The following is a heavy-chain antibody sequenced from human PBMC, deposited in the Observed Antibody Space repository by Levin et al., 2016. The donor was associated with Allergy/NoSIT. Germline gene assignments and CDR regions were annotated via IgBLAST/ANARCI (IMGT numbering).Heavy chain of an antibody. CDR1: GFIFSSYS. CDR2: ISGSSGTI. V-gene: IGHV3-48*02. Sequence: GGSLRLSCAASGFIFSSYSMEWVRQAPGKGLEWVSYISGSSGTIYYADSVKGRFTVSRDNAKNSLYLQMNSLRDEDTAVYYCARDRPGYRGWFDPWGQGTLVTVSS. J-gene: IGHJ5*02. D-gene: IGHD5-18*01. CDR3: ARDRPGYRGWFDP.